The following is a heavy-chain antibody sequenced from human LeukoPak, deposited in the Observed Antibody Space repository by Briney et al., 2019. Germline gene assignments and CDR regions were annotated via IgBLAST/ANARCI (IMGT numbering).Heavy chain of an antibody. CDR3: ARETRGYCSSTSCYGEYYYYGMDV. CDR1: GYTFTGYY. J-gene: IGHJ6*02. Sequence: ASVKVSCKASGYTFTGYYMHWVRQAPGQGLEWVGWINPNSGGTNYAQKFQGRVTMTRDTSTSTVYMELSSLRSEDTAVYYCARETRGYCSSTSCYGEYYYYGMDVWGQGTTVTDSS. CDR2: INPNSGGT. V-gene: IGHV1-2*02. D-gene: IGHD2-2*01.